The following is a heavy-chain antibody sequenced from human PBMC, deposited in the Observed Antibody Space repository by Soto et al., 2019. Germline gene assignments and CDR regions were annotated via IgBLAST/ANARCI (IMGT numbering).Heavy chain of an antibody. CDR3: AREDDYYDSSGYYYDT. V-gene: IGHV1-69*04. Sequence: SVKVSCKASGGTFSSYTISWVRQAPGQGLEWMGRIIPILGIANYAQKFQGRVTITADESTSTAYMELSSLRSEDTAVYYCAREDDYYDSSGYYYDTWGQGTLVTVSS. D-gene: IGHD3-22*01. CDR2: IIPILGIA. CDR1: GGTFSSYT. J-gene: IGHJ5*02.